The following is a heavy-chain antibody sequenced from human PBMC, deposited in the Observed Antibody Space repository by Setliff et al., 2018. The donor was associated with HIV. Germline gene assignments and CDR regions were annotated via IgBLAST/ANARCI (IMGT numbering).Heavy chain of an antibody. CDR3: AKGLRGYSYAYYFDY. CDR1: GFAFSSYA. D-gene: IGHD5-18*01. J-gene: IGHJ4*02. Sequence: GGSLRLSCAASGFAFSSYAMSWVRQAPGKGLEWVSAISGSGGSTYYADSVKGRFTISRDNSKNTLYLQMNSLRAEDTAVYYCAKGLRGYSYAYYFDYWGQGTLVTVSS. CDR2: ISGSGGST. V-gene: IGHV3-23*01.